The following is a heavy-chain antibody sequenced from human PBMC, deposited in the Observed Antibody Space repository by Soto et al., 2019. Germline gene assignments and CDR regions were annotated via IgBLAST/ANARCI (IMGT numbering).Heavy chain of an antibody. CDR1: GFTFSGSA. J-gene: IGHJ4*02. Sequence: GGSLRLSCAASGFTFSGSAMHWVRQASGKGLEWVGRIRSKANSYATAYAASVKCRFTISRDDSKNTAYLQMNSLKTEDTAVYYCTTREVAAAGTSLTLFDYWGQGTLVTSPQ. V-gene: IGHV3-73*01. D-gene: IGHD6-13*01. CDR3: TTREVAAAGTSLTLFDY. CDR2: IRSKANSYAT.